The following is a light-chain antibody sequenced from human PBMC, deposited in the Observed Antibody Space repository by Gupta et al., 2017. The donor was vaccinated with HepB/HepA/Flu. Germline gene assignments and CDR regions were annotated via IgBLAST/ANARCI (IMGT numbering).Light chain of an antibody. J-gene: IGKJ1*01. CDR1: QSIASY. CDR2: SAS. V-gene: IGKV1-39*01. CDR3: QQCFTLPWT. Sequence: DIQMTQSPSSLSASLGDRVTITCRASQSIASYLNWYEKRPGKAPKLLISSASSLQSGVPSRFSGSGSGTEFSLTISSLRSEDSTTYYCQQCFTLPWTFGQGTKVEI.